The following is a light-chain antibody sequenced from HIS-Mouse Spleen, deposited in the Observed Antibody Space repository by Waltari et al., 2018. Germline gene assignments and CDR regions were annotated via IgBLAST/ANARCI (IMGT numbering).Light chain of an antibody. Sequence: DIQMTQSPSTLSASVGDRVTITCRASQSISSWLAWYQQKPGKDPKLLIYKASSLESGVPSRVSGSGSGTEFNLTISSLQPDDFATYYCQQYNSYWTFGQGTKVEIK. CDR3: QQYNSYWT. J-gene: IGKJ1*01. V-gene: IGKV1-5*03. CDR2: KAS. CDR1: QSISSW.